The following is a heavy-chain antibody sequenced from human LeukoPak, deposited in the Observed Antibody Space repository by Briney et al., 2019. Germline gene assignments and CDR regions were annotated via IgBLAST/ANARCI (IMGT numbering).Heavy chain of an antibody. CDR1: GFTFSDYS. V-gene: IGHV3-48*01. CDR3: VREASAYYEWWSGSH. CDR2: ISRTSSAI. Sequence: GGSLRLSCGASGFTFSDYSMNWVRQAPGKGLEWVSYISRTSSAIYYGASVRGRFTVSRDNAKNSLYLQMNSLRAEDTAFYYCVREASAYYEWWSGSHWGQGTLVTVS. D-gene: IGHD3-3*01. J-gene: IGHJ4*02.